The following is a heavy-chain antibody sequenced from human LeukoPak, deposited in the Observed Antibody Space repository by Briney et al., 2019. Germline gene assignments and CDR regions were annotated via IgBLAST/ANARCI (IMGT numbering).Heavy chain of an antibody. V-gene: IGHV3-48*04. Sequence: PGGSLRLSCAASGFTFSSYRMNWVRQAPGKGLEWVSYISSSSSTIYYADSVKGRFTISRDNAKNSLYLQMNSLRAEDTAVYYCARAEDDYGDYAYDYWGQGTLVTVSS. J-gene: IGHJ4*02. D-gene: IGHD4-17*01. CDR2: ISSSSSTI. CDR3: ARAEDDYGDYAYDY. CDR1: GFTFSSYR.